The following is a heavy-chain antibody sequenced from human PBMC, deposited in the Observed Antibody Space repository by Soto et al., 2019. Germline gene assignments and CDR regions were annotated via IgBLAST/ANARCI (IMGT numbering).Heavy chain of an antibody. CDR1: GFTFSSYG. CDR2: IWYDGSNK. Sequence: GGSLRLSCAASGFTFSSYGMHWVRQAPGKGLEWVAVIWYDGSNKYYADSVKGRFTISRDNSKNTLYLQMNSLRAEDTAVYYCARDRSSGWEVDYYYYGMDVWGQGTTVTVSS. J-gene: IGHJ6*02. V-gene: IGHV3-33*01. CDR3: ARDRSSGWEVDYYYYGMDV. D-gene: IGHD6-19*01.